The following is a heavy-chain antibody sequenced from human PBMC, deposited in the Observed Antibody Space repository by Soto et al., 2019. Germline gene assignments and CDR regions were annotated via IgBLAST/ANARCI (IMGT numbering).Heavy chain of an antibody. J-gene: IGHJ5*01. CDR3: GRVVEGATRHTDFDS. V-gene: IGHV4-39*01. D-gene: IGHD2-15*01. CDR2: VYYSGGA. Sequence: KPSETLSLTCAVSGVSIHNSHSFWGWIRQPPGKGLEFIGSVYYSGGANYNPSLKSRVTVSIDTSNNQFSLRVNSVTAADTAVYYCGRVVEGATRHTDFDSWGQGILVTVPS. CDR1: GVSIHNSHSF.